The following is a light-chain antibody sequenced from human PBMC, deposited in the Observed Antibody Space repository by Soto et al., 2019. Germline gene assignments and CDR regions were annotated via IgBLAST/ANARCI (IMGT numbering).Light chain of an antibody. J-gene: IGLJ3*02. CDR3: SSYTSSGTLV. CDR1: SSDIGTYNY. V-gene: IGLV2-14*01. CDR2: EVS. Sequence: QSALTQPASVSGSPGQSITISCTGTSSDIGTYNYVSWYQQHPGKAPKLMIYEVSNRPSGVSNRFSGSKSGNTASLTISGLQAEDEAAYYCSSYTSSGTLVFGGGTKHTVL.